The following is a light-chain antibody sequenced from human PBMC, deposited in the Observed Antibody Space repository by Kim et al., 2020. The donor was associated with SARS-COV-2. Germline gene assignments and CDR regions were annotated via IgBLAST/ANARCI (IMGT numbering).Light chain of an antibody. Sequence: ASISGRSSQSLVYSDGNTYWSWFHQRPGQSPRRLIYKVSNRDSGVPDRFSGSGSGTDFTLKISRVEAEDVGMYYCMQSTHWPPLTFGGGTKVDIK. CDR2: KVS. J-gene: IGKJ4*01. CDR3: MQSTHWPPLT. CDR1: QSLVYSDGNTY. V-gene: IGKV2-30*01.